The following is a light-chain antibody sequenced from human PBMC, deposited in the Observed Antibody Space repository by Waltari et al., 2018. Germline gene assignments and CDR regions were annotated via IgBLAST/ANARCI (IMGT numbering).Light chain of an antibody. CDR3: ASYTTSATVV. V-gene: IGLV2-14*03. Sequence: QSALTQSASLSGSPGQSITLSCIGTSRDVGAYNYVSWYQQHPGKAPKLMIYDVNNRPSGVSHRFSGSKSGNTASLTISGLQTEDEADYHCASYTTSATVVFGGGTRLTVL. J-gene: IGLJ3*02. CDR1: SRDVGAYNY. CDR2: DVN.